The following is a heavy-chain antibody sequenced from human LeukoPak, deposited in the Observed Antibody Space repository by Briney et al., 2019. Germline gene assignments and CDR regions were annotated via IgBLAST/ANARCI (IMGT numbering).Heavy chain of an antibody. Sequence: GGSLRLSCAASGFTFSSYAMSWVRQAPGKGLEWVSSISSSSSYIYYADSVKGRFTISRDNAKNSLYLQMNSLRAEDTAVYYCARDADIQYYYYMDVWGKGTTVTVSS. D-gene: IGHD2-15*01. CDR2: ISSSSSYI. J-gene: IGHJ6*03. V-gene: IGHV3-21*01. CDR3: ARDADIQYYYYMDV. CDR1: GFTFSSYA.